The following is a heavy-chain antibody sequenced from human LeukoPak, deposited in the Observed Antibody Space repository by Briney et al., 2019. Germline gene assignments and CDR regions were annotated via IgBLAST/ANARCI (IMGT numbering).Heavy chain of an antibody. D-gene: IGHD2-21*02. V-gene: IGHV1-46*01. Sequence: ASVKVSCKASGYTFTSYYMHWVRQAPGQGLEWMGIINPSGGSTSYAQKFQGGVTMTRDTSTSTVYMELSSLRSEDTAVYYCARGGGAAYCGGDCYSGLDYWGQGTLVTVSS. CDR1: GYTFTSYY. CDR3: ARGGGAAYCGGDCYSGLDY. J-gene: IGHJ4*02. CDR2: INPSGGST.